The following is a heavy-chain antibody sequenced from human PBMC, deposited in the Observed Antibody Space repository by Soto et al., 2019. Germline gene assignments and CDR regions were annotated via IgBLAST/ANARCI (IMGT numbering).Heavy chain of an antibody. V-gene: IGHV1-2*02. J-gene: IGHJ4*02. Sequence: ASVKVSFKASGYTFTGYYMHWVRQAPGQGLEWMGWINPNSGGTNYAQKFQGRVTMTRDTPISTAYMELSRLRSDDTAVYYCARDRPTMDDFWSGYSVYFDYWGQGTLVTVSS. CDR2: INPNSGGT. CDR3: ARDRPTMDDFWSGYSVYFDY. CDR1: GYTFTGYY. D-gene: IGHD3-3*01.